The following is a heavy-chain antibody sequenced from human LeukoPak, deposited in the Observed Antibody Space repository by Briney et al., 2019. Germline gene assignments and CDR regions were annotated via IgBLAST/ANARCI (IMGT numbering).Heavy chain of an antibody. V-gene: IGHV6-1*01. Sequence: SQTLSLTCAISGDSVSSNSAAWNWIRQSPSRGLEWLGRTYYRSKWYNDYAVSVKSRITINPDTSKNQFSLQLNSVTPEDTAVYYCARDLGIVVVPAASNKYYYYYMDVWGKGTTVTISS. J-gene: IGHJ6*03. D-gene: IGHD2-2*01. CDR2: TYYRSKWYN. CDR3: ARDLGIVVVPAASNKYYYYYMDV. CDR1: GDSVSSNSAA.